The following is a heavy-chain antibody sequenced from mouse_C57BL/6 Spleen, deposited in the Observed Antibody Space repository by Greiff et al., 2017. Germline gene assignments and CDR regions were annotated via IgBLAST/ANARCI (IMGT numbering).Heavy chain of an antibody. Sequence: QVQLKQSGAELARPGASVKLSRKASGYTFTSYGISWVKQRTGQGLEWIGEIYPRSGNTYYNEKFKGKATLTADKSSSTAYMELRSLTSEDSAVYFCARVGTTVVATDYWGQGTTLTVSS. CDR2: IYPRSGNT. CDR3: ARVGTTVVATDY. J-gene: IGHJ2*01. D-gene: IGHD1-1*01. V-gene: IGHV1-81*01. CDR1: GYTFTSYG.